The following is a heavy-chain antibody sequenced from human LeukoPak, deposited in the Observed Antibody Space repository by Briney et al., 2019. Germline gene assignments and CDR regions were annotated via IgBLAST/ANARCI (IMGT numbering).Heavy chain of an antibody. V-gene: IGHV1-18*01. Sequence: ASVKVSCKASGYTFTSYGISWVRQAPGQGLEWMGWISAYNGNTNYAQKLQGGVTMATDTSTSTAYMELRSLRSDDTAVYYCARAKTTIFGVVNPYGMDVWGQGTTVTVSS. D-gene: IGHD3-3*01. J-gene: IGHJ6*02. CDR3: ARAKTTIFGVVNPYGMDV. CDR1: GYTFTSYG. CDR2: ISAYNGNT.